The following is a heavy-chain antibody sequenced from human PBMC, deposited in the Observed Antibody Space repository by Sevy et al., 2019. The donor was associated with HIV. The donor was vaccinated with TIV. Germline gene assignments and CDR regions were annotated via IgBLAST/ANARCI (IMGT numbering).Heavy chain of an antibody. CDR2: INHSGRT. CDR1: GGSFSGYY. Sequence: SETLSLTCAVYGGSFSGYYWSWIRQPPGKGLEWIGEINHSGRTNYNPSLKSRFTISVDTSKNQFSLKLSSVTAADTAVYYCATRGDSHYFDYWGQGTLVTVSS. CDR3: ATRGDSHYFDY. D-gene: IGHD3-16*01. J-gene: IGHJ4*02. V-gene: IGHV4-34*01.